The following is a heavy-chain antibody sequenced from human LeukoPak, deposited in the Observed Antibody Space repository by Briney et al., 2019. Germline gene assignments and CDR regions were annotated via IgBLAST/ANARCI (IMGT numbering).Heavy chain of an antibody. D-gene: IGHD2-15*01. CDR1: GFTFSSYE. CDR2: IWYDGSNK. V-gene: IGHV3-33*08. J-gene: IGHJ4*02. CDR3: ARDLRGGPIGGFDY. Sequence: PGGSLRLSCAASGFTFSSYEMNWVRQAPGKGLEWVAVIWYDGSNKYYADSVKGRFTISRDNSKNTLYLQMNSLRAEDTAVYYCARDLRGGPIGGFDYWGQGTLVTVSS.